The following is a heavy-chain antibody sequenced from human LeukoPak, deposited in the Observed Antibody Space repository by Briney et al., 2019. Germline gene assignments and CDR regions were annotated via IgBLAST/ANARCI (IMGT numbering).Heavy chain of an antibody. CDR1: GFTFSNYW. Sequence: PGGSLRLSCAASGFTFSNYWMSWVRQAPGKGLECHANIREAGSEEYYVASVKGQLTISRDNAKNSLFLQLDSLRAADTAVYYCARDLAGHYYGSGSSFDYWGQGTLVTVS. D-gene: IGHD3-10*01. CDR3: ARDLAGHYYGSGSSFDY. V-gene: IGHV3-7*01. J-gene: IGHJ4*02. CDR2: IREAGSEE.